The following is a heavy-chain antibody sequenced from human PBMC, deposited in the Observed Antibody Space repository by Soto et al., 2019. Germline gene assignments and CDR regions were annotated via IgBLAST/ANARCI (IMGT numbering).Heavy chain of an antibody. J-gene: IGHJ6*03. Sequence: ASVKVSCKVSGYTLTELSMHWVRQAPGKGLEWMGGFDPEDGETIYAQKFQGRVTMTEDTSTDTAYMELSSLRSEDTAVYYCATGLPNRGYSGYDSYYYYYMEVWGKGTTVTLSS. V-gene: IGHV1-24*01. CDR2: FDPEDGET. D-gene: IGHD5-12*01. CDR1: GYTLTELS. CDR3: ATGLPNRGYSGYDSYYYYYMEV.